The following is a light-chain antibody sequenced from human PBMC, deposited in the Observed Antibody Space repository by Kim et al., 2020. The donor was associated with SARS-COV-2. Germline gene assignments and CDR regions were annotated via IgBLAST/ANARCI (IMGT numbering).Light chain of an antibody. CDR1: KLGDKY. CDR2: QDS. CDR3: QAWDSSTAE. V-gene: IGLV3-1*01. Sequence: VSPGQTASITCSGDKLGDKYACWYQQKPGQSPVLDIYQDSKRPSGIPERFSGSNSGNTATLTISGTQAMDEADYYCQAWDSSTAEFGGGTQLTVL. J-gene: IGLJ2*01.